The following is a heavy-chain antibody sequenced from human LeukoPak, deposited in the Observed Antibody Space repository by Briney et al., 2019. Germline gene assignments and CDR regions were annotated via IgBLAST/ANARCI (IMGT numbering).Heavy chain of an antibody. D-gene: IGHD6-13*01. CDR3: ARVLAAAGYFDY. J-gene: IGHJ4*02. V-gene: IGHV4-59*01. CDR2: IYYSGST. Sequence: SETLSLTCTVSGGSISSYYWSWIRQPPGKGLEWIGYIYYSGSTNYNPSLRSRVTISVDTSKNQFSLKLSSVTAADTAVYYCARVLAAAGYFDYWGQGTLVTVSS. CDR1: GGSISSYY.